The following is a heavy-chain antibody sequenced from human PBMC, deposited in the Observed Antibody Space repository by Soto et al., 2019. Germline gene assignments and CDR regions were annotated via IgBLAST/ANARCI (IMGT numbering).Heavy chain of an antibody. CDR1: GGSISSYY. CDR3: ARVGNWNTYYYGMDV. Sequence: SETLSLTCTVSGGSISSYYWSWIRQPPGKGLEWIGYIYYSGSTNYNPSLKSRVTISVDTSKNQFSLKLSSVTAADTAVYYCARVGNWNTYYYGMDVWGQGTTVTVSS. CDR2: IYYSGST. D-gene: IGHD1-20*01. V-gene: IGHV4-59*01. J-gene: IGHJ6*02.